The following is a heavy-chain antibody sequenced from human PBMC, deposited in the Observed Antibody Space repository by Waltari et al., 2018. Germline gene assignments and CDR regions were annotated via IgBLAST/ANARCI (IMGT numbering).Heavy chain of an antibody. D-gene: IGHD3-3*01. CDR3: AHRLRYYDFWGPYHPFDY. V-gene: IGHV2-5*01. J-gene: IGHJ4*01. Sequence: QITLKESGPSLVKPTLTLTLTCTFSGFSLSASGVGVGWIRQPPGKALEWLALIYWNDNEFYSPTLRSRLTITKDNSKNQVYHTMTTMDPVDTATYYCAHRLRYYDFWGPYHPFDYWGQGTLVTVSS. CDR2: IYWNDNE. CDR1: GFSLSASGVG.